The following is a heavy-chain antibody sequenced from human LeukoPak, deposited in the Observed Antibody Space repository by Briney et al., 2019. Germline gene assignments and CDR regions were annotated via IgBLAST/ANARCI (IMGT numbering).Heavy chain of an antibody. CDR3: ARDRYYDSSGYYPAAFDI. D-gene: IGHD3-22*01. CDR2: IIPIFGTA. V-gene: IGHV1-69*05. CDR1: GGTFSSYA. Sequence: AASVKVSCKASGGTFSSYAISWVRQAPGQGLEWMGGIIPIFGTANCAQKFQGRVTITTDESTSTAYMELSSLRSEDTAVYYCARDRYYDSSGYYPAAFDIWGQGTMVTVSS. J-gene: IGHJ3*02.